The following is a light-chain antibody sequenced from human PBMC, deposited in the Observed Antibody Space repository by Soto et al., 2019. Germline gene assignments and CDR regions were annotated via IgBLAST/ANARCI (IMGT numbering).Light chain of an antibody. Sequence: QSALTQPASVSGSPGQSITISCTGTSSDVGGYNYVSWYQQHPGKAPKLMIYEVSNRPSGVSNRFSGSKSGNTASLTIAGLQADDDADYYCSSYTSSSHVVFGGGTKLTVL. CDR2: EVS. CDR1: SSDVGGYNY. J-gene: IGLJ2*01. CDR3: SSYTSSSHVV. V-gene: IGLV2-14*01.